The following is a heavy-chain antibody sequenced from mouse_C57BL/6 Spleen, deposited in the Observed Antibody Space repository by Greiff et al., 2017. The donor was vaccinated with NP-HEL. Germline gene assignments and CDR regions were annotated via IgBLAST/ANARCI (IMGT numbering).Heavy chain of an antibody. CDR2: ISYSGST. CDR3: AKIPDYYGSSFYWYFDV. J-gene: IGHJ1*03. Sequence: EVKLMESGPGLAKPSQTLSLTCSVTGYSITSDYWNWIRKFPGNKLEYMGYISYSGSTYYNPSLKSRISITRDTSKNQYYLQLNSVTTEDTATYYCAKIPDYYGSSFYWYFDVWGTGTTVTVSS. V-gene: IGHV3-8*01. D-gene: IGHD1-1*01. CDR1: GYSITSDY.